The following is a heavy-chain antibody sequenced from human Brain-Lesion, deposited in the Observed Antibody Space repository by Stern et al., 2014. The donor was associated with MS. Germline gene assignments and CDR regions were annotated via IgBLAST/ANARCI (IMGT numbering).Heavy chain of an antibody. J-gene: IGHJ6*02. D-gene: IGHD3-3*01. V-gene: IGHV1-2*02. Sequence: VQLVEPGAEVKKPGASVKVSCKTSGYIFTGYYIHWVRQAPGQGLEWMAWINPNTGGTKYAQKFQGKATISRDTSISTAYVELSSLTSDDTAVYYCARDQRGITIFGVVTDYYYLGMDVWGQGTTVTVSS. CDR2: INPNTGGT. CDR1: GYIFTGYY. CDR3: ARDQRGITIFGVVTDYYYLGMDV.